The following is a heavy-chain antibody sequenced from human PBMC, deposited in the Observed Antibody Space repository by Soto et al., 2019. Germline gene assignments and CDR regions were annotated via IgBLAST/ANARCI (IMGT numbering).Heavy chain of an antibody. CDR2: INPSGGST. J-gene: IGHJ6*02. CDR1: GYTFTSYY. CDR3: ARGGDFGVVIPSWYGMDV. D-gene: IGHD3-3*01. Sequence: QVQLVQSGAEVKKPGASVKVSCKASGYTFTSYYMHWVRQAPGQGLEWMGIINPSGGSTSYAQKFQGRVTMTRDTSTSTVYMELSSLRSEDTAVYYCARGGDFGVVIPSWYGMDVWGQGTMVTVSS. V-gene: IGHV1-46*01.